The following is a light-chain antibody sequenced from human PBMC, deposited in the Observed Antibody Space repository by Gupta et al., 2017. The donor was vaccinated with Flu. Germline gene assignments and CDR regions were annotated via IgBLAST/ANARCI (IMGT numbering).Light chain of an antibody. J-gene: IGKJ1*01. CDR2: AAS. CDR3: HQYGGSPA. V-gene: IGKV3-20*01. Sequence: VLTQSPGTVSLSPGERATLSCRASQSVFGNYLAWYQQKPGQAPRLLIYAASSRATGIPDRFGGSGSGTDFTLTINRLEPEDFAVYFCHQYGGSPAFGQGTRV. CDR1: QSVFGNY.